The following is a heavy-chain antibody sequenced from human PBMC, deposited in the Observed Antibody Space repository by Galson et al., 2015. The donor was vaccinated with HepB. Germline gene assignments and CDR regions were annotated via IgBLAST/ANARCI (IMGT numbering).Heavy chain of an antibody. CDR1: GFTFDDYG. J-gene: IGHJ3*02. V-gene: IGHV3-66*02. CDR2: IYSGGST. Sequence: SLRLSCAASGFTFDDYGMSWVRQAPGKGLEWVSVIYSGGSTYYADSVKGRFTISRDNSKNTLYLQMNSLRAEDTAVYYCETSSSWSNDAFDIWGQGTMVTVSS. D-gene: IGHD6-13*01. CDR3: ETSSSWSNDAFDI.